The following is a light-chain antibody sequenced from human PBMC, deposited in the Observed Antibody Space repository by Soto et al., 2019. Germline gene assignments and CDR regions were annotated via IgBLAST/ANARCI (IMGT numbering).Light chain of an antibody. Sequence: EIAVTQSAGALSSSPGERATPSCGASQSVSSSYLAWYQQKPGQAPRLLIYGASTRATGIPARFSGSGSGTEFTLTISSLQSEDFAVYYCQQYNNWPRTFGQGTKVDIK. CDR2: GAS. CDR1: QSVSSSY. J-gene: IGKJ1*01. V-gene: IGKV3-15*01. CDR3: QQYNNWPRT.